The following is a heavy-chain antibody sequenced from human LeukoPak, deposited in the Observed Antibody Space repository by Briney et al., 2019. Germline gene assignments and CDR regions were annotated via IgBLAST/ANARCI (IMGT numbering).Heavy chain of an antibody. CDR2: INPNSGGT. CDR1: GYTFTGYY. D-gene: IGHD3-22*01. Sequence: ASVKVSCKASGYTFTGYYMHWVRQAPGQGLEWMGWINPNSGGTNYAQKFQGRVTMTRDTSISTAYMELSRLRSEDTAVYYCARDPNYYDSSGYYGYWGQGTLVTVSS. V-gene: IGHV1-2*02. J-gene: IGHJ4*02. CDR3: ARDPNYYDSSGYYGY.